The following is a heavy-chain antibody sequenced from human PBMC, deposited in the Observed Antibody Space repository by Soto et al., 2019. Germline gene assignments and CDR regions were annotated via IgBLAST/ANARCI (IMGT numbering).Heavy chain of an antibody. CDR1: GGSISSYY. CDR2: IYTSGST. D-gene: IGHD4-4*01. CDR3: ARDRPVTDYYYYYGMDV. J-gene: IGHJ6*02. V-gene: IGHV4-4*07. Sequence: PSETLSLTCTVSGGSISSYYWSWIRQPAGKGLEWIGRIYTSGSTNYNPSLKSRVTMSVDTSKNQFSLKLSSVTAADTAVYHCARDRPVTDYYYYYGMDVWGQGTTVTVSS.